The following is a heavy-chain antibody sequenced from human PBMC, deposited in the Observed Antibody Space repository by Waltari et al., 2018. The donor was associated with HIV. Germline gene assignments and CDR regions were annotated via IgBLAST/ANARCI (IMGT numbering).Heavy chain of an antibody. V-gene: IGHV1-2*06. CDR3: AREGWDASADYYFDS. Sequence: QVHLVQSGAEVKKPGASVKVSCKASGYTFTGYYMHWVRQAPGQGLEWRGRMNSNCGGTNYAQKFKGRYTMTRDTSISTANMELGGLRSDDRAVYYWAREGWDASADYYFDSWGQGTLVTVSS. D-gene: IGHD1-26*01. J-gene: IGHJ4*02. CDR2: MNSNCGGT. CDR1: GYTFTGYY.